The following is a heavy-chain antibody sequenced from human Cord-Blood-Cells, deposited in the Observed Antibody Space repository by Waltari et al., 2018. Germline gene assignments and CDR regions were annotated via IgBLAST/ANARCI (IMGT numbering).Heavy chain of an antibody. D-gene: IGHD5-12*01. CDR3: ARYPAYSGYDYYFDY. Sequence: QVPLQQWGAGLLKPLQTLYLTCAVYGGSFSGFYWRWIRTSPGKGLEWIGEINHSGSTNYNPSLKSRVTISVDTSKNQFSLKLSSVTAADTAVYYCARYPAYSGYDYYFDYWGQGTLVTVSS. V-gene: IGHV4-34*01. J-gene: IGHJ4*02. CDR2: INHSGST. CDR1: GGSFSGFY.